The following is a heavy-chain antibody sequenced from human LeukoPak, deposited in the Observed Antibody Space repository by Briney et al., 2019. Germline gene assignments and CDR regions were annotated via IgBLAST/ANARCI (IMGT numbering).Heavy chain of an antibody. D-gene: IGHD6-6*01. V-gene: IGHV3-23*01. Sequence: GGSLILSCAASGFTFSSYAMSWVRQAPGKGLEWVSTISGSGGSTSYADSVKGRFTISRDNSKNTLYLQMNSLRAEDTAIYYCARLTYSSSTGYYFDYWGQGTLVTVSS. CDR2: ISGSGGST. CDR3: ARLTYSSSTGYYFDY. J-gene: IGHJ4*02. CDR1: GFTFSSYA.